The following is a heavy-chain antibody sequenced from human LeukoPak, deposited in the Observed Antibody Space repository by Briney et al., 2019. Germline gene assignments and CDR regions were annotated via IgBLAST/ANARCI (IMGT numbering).Heavy chain of an antibody. CDR3: AKRGLASGSPYYFDY. Sequence: GGSLRLSCAASGFTFSSYAMSWVRKAPGKGLKWASAISGSGGSTYYADSVKGRFTISRDNPKNTLYLQMNSLRAEDTAVYYCAKRGLASGSPYYFDYWGQGTLVTVSS. V-gene: IGHV3-23*01. CDR1: GFTFSSYA. J-gene: IGHJ4*02. CDR2: ISGSGGST. D-gene: IGHD3-10*01.